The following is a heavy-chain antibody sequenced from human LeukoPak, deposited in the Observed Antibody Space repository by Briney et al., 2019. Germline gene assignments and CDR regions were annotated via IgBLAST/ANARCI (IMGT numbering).Heavy chain of an antibody. D-gene: IGHD1-26*01. CDR2: IYSGGST. CDR1: GFTVSSNY. J-gene: IGHJ4*02. V-gene: IGHV3-53*05. CDR3: ARGEWELLVSYFDY. Sequence: QAGGSLRLSCAASGFTVSSNYMSWVRQAPGKGLEWVSVIYSGGSTYYADSVKGRFTISRDNSKNTLYLQMNSLRAEDTAVYYCARGEWELLVSYFDYWGQGTLVTVSS.